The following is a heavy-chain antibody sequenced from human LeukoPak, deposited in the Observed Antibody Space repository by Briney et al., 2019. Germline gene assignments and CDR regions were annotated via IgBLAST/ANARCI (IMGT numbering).Heavy chain of an antibody. CDR1: GFTFSSYW. CDR3: ARSGSGWYPDY. D-gene: IGHD6-19*01. CDR2: ISSSSSYI. V-gene: IGHV3-21*01. Sequence: GGSLRLSCAASGFTFSSYWMHWVRQAPGKGLEWVSYISSSSSYIYYAGSVKGRFTISRDNAKNSLFLQMNSLRAEDTAVYYCARSGSGWYPDYWGQGTLVTVSS. J-gene: IGHJ4*02.